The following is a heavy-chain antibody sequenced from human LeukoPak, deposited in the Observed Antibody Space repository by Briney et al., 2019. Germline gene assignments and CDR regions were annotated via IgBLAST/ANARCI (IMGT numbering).Heavy chain of an antibody. V-gene: IGHV3-48*03. CDR2: ITSIARTT. CDR3: ARDYGDYGGYYYMDV. CDR1: GFTFSTYE. D-gene: IGHD4-17*01. Sequence: GGSLRLSCVASGFTFSTYEMSWVRQAPGKGLEWVSYITSIARTTYYADSVKGRFTISRDNAKSSLYLQMNSLRAEDTAVYYCARDYGDYGGYYYMDVWGKGTTVTVSS. J-gene: IGHJ6*03.